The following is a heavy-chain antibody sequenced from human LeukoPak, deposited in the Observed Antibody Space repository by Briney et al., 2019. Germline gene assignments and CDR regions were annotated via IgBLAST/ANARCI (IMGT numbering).Heavy chain of an antibody. V-gene: IGHV1-18*01. CDR2: ISAYNGNT. CDR1: GYTFTSYG. D-gene: IGHD3-22*01. J-gene: IGHJ4*02. CDR3: ARDREGYYDSSGYVNFDY. Sequence: ASVKVSCKASGYTFTSYGISWVRQAPGQGLEWMGWISAYNGNTNYAQKLQGRVTMTTDTSTSTAYMELRSLRSDDTAVYYCARDREGYYDSSGYVNFDYWGQGTLVTVSS.